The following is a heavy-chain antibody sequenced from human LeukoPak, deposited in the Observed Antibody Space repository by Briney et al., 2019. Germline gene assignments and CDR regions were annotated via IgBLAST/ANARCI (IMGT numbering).Heavy chain of an antibody. CDR3: ARVFDSGSQAHFYYMDV. CDR1: GGSISSYY. V-gene: IGHV4-59*01. Sequence: SETLSLTCTVSGGSISSYYWSWIRQPPGKGLEWIGYIYYSGSTNYNPSLKSRVTISVDTSKNQFSLKVSSVTAADTAVYYCARVFDSGSQAHFYYMDVWGKGTTVTIFS. CDR2: IYYSGST. D-gene: IGHD3-10*01. J-gene: IGHJ6*03.